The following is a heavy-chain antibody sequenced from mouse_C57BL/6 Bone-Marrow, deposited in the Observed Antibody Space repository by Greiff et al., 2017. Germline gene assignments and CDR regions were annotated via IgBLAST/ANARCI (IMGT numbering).Heavy chain of an antibody. Sequence: EVMLVESGGGLVKPGGSLKLSCAASGFTFSDYGMHWVRQAPVKGLEWVAYISSGSSTIYYADTVKGRFTISRDNATHTLFLQMTSLRSEDTAMYYCARGIYGNYDAYWGQGTLVTVSA. D-gene: IGHD2-1*01. CDR3: ARGIYGNYDAY. V-gene: IGHV5-17*01. CDR1: GFTFSDYG. CDR2: ISSGSSTI. J-gene: IGHJ3*01.